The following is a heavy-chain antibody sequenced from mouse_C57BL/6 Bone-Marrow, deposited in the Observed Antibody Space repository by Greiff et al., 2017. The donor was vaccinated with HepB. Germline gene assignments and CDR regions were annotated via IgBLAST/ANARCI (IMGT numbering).Heavy chain of an antibody. Sequence: QVQLQQSGAELVRPGASVTLSCKASGYTFTDYEMHWVKQTPVHGLEWIGAIDPETGGTAYNQKFKGKAILTADKSSSTAYMELRSLTSEDSAVFICTRGTGGNYVAMDYWGQGTSVTVSS. J-gene: IGHJ4*01. CDR1: GYTFTDYE. D-gene: IGHD2-1*01. V-gene: IGHV1-15*01. CDR3: TRGTGGNYVAMDY. CDR2: IDPETGGT.